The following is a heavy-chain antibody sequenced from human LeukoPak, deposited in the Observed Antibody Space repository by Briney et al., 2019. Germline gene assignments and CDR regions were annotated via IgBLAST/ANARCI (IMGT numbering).Heavy chain of an antibody. J-gene: IGHJ4*02. CDR2: IIPIFGTA. V-gene: IGHV1-69*01. CDR3: ASSHCSGGSCYLYHFDY. D-gene: IGHD2-15*01. CDR1: GGTFSSYA. Sequence: SVKVSCKASGGTFSSYAISWVRQAPGQGLEWMGGIIPIFGTANYAQKFQGRVTITADESTSTAYMELSSLRSEDTAVYYCASSHCSGGSCYLYHFDYWGQGTLVTVSS.